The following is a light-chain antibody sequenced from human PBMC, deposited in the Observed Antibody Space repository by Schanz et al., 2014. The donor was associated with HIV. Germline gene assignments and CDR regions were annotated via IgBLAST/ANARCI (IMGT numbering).Light chain of an antibody. CDR3: QQYYSYPRT. CDR1: QGISSY. V-gene: IGKV1-8*01. CDR2: AAS. J-gene: IGKJ1*01. Sequence: AIRITQSPSSLSASTGDRVTITCRASQGISSYLAWYQQKPPKVPKLLIYAASTLQSGVPSRFSGSGSGTEFTLTISSLQSEDCATYYCQQYYSYPRTSGQGTKVDIK.